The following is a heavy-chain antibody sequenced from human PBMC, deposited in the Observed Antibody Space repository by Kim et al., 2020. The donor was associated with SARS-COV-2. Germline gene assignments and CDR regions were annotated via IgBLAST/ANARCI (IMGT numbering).Heavy chain of an antibody. D-gene: IGHD3-10*02. CDR2: ST. V-gene: IGHV4-34*01. J-gene: IGHJ4*02. Sequence: STNSNPSLKSRVAISVDTSQNQFSLKLSSVTAADTAVYYCARNVALYWGQGTLVTVSS. CDR3: ARNVALY.